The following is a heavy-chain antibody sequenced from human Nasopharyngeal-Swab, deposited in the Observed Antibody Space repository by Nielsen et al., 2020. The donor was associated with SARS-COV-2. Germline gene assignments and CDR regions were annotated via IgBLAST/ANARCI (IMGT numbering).Heavy chain of an antibody. D-gene: IGHD3-22*01. Sequence: ASVKVSCKASGYTFTSYAMNWVRQAPGQRLEWMGWINAGNGNTKYSQKFQGRVTITRDTSASTAYMELSSLRSEDTAVYYCAIDRRKYYYDSSSNWFDPWGQGTLVTVSS. V-gene: IGHV1-3*01. CDR2: INAGNGNT. CDR3: AIDRRKYYYDSSSNWFDP. J-gene: IGHJ5*02. CDR1: GYTFTSYA.